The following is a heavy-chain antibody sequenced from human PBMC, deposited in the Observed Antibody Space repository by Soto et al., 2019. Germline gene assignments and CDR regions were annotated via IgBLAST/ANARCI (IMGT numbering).Heavy chain of an antibody. Sequence: QLQLQESGPGLVKPSETLSLTCTVSGGSISSSSYYWGWIRQPPGKGLEWIGSIYYSGSTYYNPSLTSRVTLSVDTSKNQFSLKLSSVTAADTAVYYCARHDSRSWVFVDYWGQGTLATVSS. D-gene: IGHD6-6*01. CDR3: ARHDSRSWVFVDY. V-gene: IGHV4-39*01. CDR1: GGSISSSSYY. CDR2: IYYSGST. J-gene: IGHJ4*02.